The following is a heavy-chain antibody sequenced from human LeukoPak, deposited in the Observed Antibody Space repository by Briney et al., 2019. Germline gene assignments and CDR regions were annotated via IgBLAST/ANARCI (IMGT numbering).Heavy chain of an antibody. J-gene: IGHJ3*02. D-gene: IGHD5-12*01. CDR3: ARLYSGYNWGALDVFDI. CDR1: GGSITSVTYY. Sequence: SETLSLTCTVSGGSITSVTYYWSWIRQPAGKGLEWIGRIFPGGSTNYNPSLKSRVTISVDTSKNLFSLELSSVTAADTAIYYCARLYSGYNWGALDVFDIWGQGTVVTVSS. V-gene: IGHV4-61*02. CDR2: IFPGGST.